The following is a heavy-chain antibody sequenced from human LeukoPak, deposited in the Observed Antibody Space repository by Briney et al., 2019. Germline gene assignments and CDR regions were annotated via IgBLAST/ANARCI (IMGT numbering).Heavy chain of an antibody. CDR3: AKSGGSGLIDY. Sequence: SETLSLTCTVSGGSITTDNYYWDWIRQSPGRGLEWIGSLYYGGSTYYNPSLKSRLTISVDTSKNQFSLQLRSVTAADTAVYYCAKSGGSGLIDYWGQGTLVTVSS. D-gene: IGHD1-26*01. CDR1: GGSITTDNYY. J-gene: IGHJ4*02. CDR2: LYYGGST. V-gene: IGHV4-39*01.